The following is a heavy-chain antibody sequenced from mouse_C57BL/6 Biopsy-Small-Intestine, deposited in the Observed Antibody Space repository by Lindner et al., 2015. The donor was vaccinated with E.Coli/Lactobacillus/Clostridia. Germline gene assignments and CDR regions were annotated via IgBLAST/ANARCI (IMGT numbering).Heavy chain of an antibody. CDR3: AKFREDNYDKNGYQTPLYYFDF. CDR2: IIPIFGTT. D-gene: IGHD2-4*01. CDR1: GGTFSTYA. Sequence: SVKVSCKASGGTFSTYAISWVRQAPRQGLEWMGGIIPIFGTTLYPENLQGRVTITADQSTNTAYMELNSLTSDDTAIYYCAKFREDNYDKNGYQTPLYYFDFWGQGTLVTVSS. V-gene: IGHV1-81*01. J-gene: IGHJ4*01.